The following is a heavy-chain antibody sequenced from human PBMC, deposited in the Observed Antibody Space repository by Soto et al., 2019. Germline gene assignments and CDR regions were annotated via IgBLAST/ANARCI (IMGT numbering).Heavy chain of an antibody. CDR3: ARSDYGDYEGPDWYFDL. CDR1: GGSISSYY. J-gene: IGHJ2*01. V-gene: IGHV4-59*01. CDR2: IYYSGST. D-gene: IGHD4-17*01. Sequence: QVQLQESGPGLVKPSETLSLTCTVSGGSISSYYWSWIRQPPGKGLEWIGHIYYSGSTNYNPSLKSRVTISVDTSKNQFSLKLSSVTAADTAVYYCARSDYGDYEGPDWYFDLWGRGTLVTVSS.